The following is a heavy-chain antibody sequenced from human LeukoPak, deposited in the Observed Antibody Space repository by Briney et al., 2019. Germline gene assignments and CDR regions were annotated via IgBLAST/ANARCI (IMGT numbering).Heavy chain of an antibody. V-gene: IGHV4-30-2*01. CDR1: GGSISSGGYY. Sequence: SETLSLTCTVSGGSISSGGYYWSWIRQPPGKGLEWIGEINHSGSTNYNPSLKSRVTISVDTSKNQFSLKLSSVTAADTAVYYCARLLTIFDPDDAFDIWGQGTMVTVSS. D-gene: IGHD3-3*01. J-gene: IGHJ3*02. CDR2: INHSGST. CDR3: ARLLTIFDPDDAFDI.